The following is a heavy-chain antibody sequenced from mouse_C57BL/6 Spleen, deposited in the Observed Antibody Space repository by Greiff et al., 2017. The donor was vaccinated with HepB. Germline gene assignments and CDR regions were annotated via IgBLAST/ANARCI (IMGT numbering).Heavy chain of an antibody. V-gene: IGHV1-61*01. CDR3: AKRGYYGSRRYFDY. D-gene: IGHD1-1*01. J-gene: IGHJ2*01. CDR1: GYTFTSYW. CDR2: IYPSDSET. Sequence: VQLQQPGAELVRPGSSVKLSCKASGYTFTSYWMDWVKQRPGQGLEWIGNIYPSDSETHYNQKFKDKAKLTVDKSSSTAYMQLSSRTSEDSAVYYCAKRGYYGSRRYFDYWGQGTTLTVSS.